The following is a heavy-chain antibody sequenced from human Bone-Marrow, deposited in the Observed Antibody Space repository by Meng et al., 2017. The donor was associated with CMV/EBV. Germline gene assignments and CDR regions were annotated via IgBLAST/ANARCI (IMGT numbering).Heavy chain of an antibody. D-gene: IGHD3-10*01. V-gene: IGHV4-59*01. Sequence: SETLSLTCTVSGASISRYYWSWIRQPPGKGLEWLGYVFYSGLTNYNPSLKSRLTISVDTSKHHFSLNLKSVTAADTAVYYCAAGSAPRPGYWGQG. J-gene: IGHJ4*02. CDR3: AAGSAPRPGY. CDR1: GASISRYY. CDR2: VFYSGLT.